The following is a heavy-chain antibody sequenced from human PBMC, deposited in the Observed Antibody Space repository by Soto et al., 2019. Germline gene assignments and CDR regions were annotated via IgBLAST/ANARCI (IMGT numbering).Heavy chain of an antibody. V-gene: IGHV1-3*01. CDR1: GYTFTGYA. CDR2: INAGNGNT. Sequence: ASVKVSCKASGYTFTGYAMHWVRQAPGQRLEWMGWINAGNGNTKYSQKFQGRVTITRDTSASTAYMELSSLRSEDTAVYYCARMGVVAATGAFDIWGQGTMVTVSS. J-gene: IGHJ3*02. CDR3: ARMGVVAATGAFDI. D-gene: IGHD2-15*01.